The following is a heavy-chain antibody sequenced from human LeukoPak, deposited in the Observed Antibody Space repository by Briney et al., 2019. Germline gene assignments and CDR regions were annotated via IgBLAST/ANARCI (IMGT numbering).Heavy chain of an antibody. V-gene: IGHV4-34*01. CDR3: ARGPPGPAAYGY. CDR2: INHSGST. CDR1: GGSFSGYY. Sequence: PSETLSLTCAVYGGSFSGYYWSWIRQPPGKGLEWIGEINHSGSTNYNPSLKSRVTISVDTSKNQFSLKLSSVTAADTAVYYCARGPPGPAAYGYWGQGTLVTVSS. D-gene: IGHD2-2*01. J-gene: IGHJ4*02.